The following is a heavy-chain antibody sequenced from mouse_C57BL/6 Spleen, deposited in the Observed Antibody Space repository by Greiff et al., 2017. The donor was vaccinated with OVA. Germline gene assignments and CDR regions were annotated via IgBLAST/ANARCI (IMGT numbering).Heavy chain of an antibody. V-gene: IGHV1-54*01. CDR1: GYAFTNYL. CDR2: INPGSGGT. CDR3: ARGVVTTKGDY. D-gene: IGHD2-2*01. Sequence: VQLQQSGAELVRPGTSVKVSCKASGYAFTNYLIEWVKQRPGQGLEWIGVINPGSGGTKYNEKFKGKATLTDDKSSSTAYRQLSCLTSEDSAVYVCARGVVTTKGDYWGQGTTLTVSS. J-gene: IGHJ2*01.